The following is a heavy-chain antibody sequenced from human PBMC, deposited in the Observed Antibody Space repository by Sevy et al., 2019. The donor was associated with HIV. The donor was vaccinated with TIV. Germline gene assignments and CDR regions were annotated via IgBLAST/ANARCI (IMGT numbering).Heavy chain of an antibody. Sequence: GGSLRLSCAASGFTFSSYNMNWVRQAPGKGLEWVSSISSSNNYIYYADSMKGRFTISRDNAKNSLYLQMNSLRAEDTAVYYCARVVAYCSGGSCFPGYYYGMDVWGQGTTVTVSS. CDR3: ARVVAYCSGGSCFPGYYYGMDV. CDR2: ISSSNNYI. V-gene: IGHV3-21*01. CDR1: GFTFSSYN. J-gene: IGHJ6*02. D-gene: IGHD2-15*01.